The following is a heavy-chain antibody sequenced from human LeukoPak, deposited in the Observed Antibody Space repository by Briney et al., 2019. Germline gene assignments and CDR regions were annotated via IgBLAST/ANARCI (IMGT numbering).Heavy chain of an antibody. D-gene: IGHD1-26*01. CDR1: GYSFTSYW. V-gene: IGHV5-51*01. J-gene: IGHJ6*02. CDR3: ARLESSGSSYYYYYGMDV. CDR2: IYPGDSDI. Sequence: GESLKISCKGSGYSFTSYWIGWVRQMPGKGLEWMGIIYPGDSDIRYSPSFQGQVTISADKSISTAYLQWSSLKASDTAMYYCARLESSGSSYYYYYGMDVWGQGTTVTVSS.